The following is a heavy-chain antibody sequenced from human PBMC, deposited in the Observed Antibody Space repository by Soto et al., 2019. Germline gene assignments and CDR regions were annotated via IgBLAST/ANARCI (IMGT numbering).Heavy chain of an antibody. Sequence: PSETLSLTCAVSGESFSGSYWSWIRQPPGKGLEWIGEIKHSGSTNYNPSLKSRVTISVDTSKNQFSLKLSSVTAADTAVYYCARGLSAYYYGSGSYYVWGKGTTVTVSS. CDR1: GESFSGSY. D-gene: IGHD3-10*01. CDR2: IKHSGST. CDR3: ARGLSAYYYGSGSYYV. J-gene: IGHJ6*04. V-gene: IGHV4-34*01.